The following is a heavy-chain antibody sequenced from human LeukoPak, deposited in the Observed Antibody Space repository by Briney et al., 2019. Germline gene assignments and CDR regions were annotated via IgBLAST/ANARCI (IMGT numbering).Heavy chain of an antibody. D-gene: IGHD3-10*01. CDR2: IKQAGSEK. CDR1: GFTFRSYW. V-gene: IGHV3-7*01. J-gene: IGHJ4*02. Sequence: GGSLRLSCAASGFTFRSYWMSWVRQAPGKGLEWVANIKQAGSEKYYVDSVKGRFTISRDNAENSLYLQMNSLRAEDTAVYYCARARGFFDYWGQGTLVTVTS. CDR3: ARARGFFDY.